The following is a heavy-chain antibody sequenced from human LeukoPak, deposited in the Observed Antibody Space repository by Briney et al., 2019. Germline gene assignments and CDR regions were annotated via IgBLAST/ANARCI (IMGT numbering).Heavy chain of an antibody. CDR1: GFTFSSSP. D-gene: IGHD3-10*01. CDR3: VKERGSGNCYFDY. CDR2: ITSNGGST. V-gene: IGHV3-64D*06. Sequence: GGSLRLSCSASGFTFSSSPMHWVRQAPGKGLEYVSAITSNGGSTYYADSVKGRFTISRDNSKNTLYLQMSSLRPEDTAVYYCVKERGSGNCYFDYWGQGTLVTVSS. J-gene: IGHJ4*02.